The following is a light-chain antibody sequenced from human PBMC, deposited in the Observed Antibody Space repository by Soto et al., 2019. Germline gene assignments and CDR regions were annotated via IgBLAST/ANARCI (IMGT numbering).Light chain of an antibody. V-gene: IGLV2-23*01. CDR3: CSYAGNYV. J-gene: IGLJ1*01. Sequence: QSVLTQPVSVSGSAGQSITISCNGTSSDVGSNNLVSWYQQHPGKAPKLMIYEGSRRPSGVSNRFSGSKSGYTASLTISGLQAEDEADYYCCSYAGNYVFGTGTKVTVL. CDR1: SSDVGSNNL. CDR2: EGS.